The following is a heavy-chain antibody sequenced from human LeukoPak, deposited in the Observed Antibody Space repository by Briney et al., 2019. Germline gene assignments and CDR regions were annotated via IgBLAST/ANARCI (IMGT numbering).Heavy chain of an antibody. Sequence: GGSLRLPCGGTGFTFSDFPMNWVRQAPGKGLEWVSTISESGDSTYYADSVKGRFTISRDNSKNTLSLQMNSLRGEDTALYYCAKARVTTGWGQGTLVTVSS. D-gene: IGHD4-17*01. J-gene: IGHJ4*02. CDR3: AKARVTTG. V-gene: IGHV3-23*01. CDR2: ISESGDST. CDR1: GFTFSDFP.